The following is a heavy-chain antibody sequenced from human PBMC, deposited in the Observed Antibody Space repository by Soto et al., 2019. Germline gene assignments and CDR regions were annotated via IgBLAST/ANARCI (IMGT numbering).Heavy chain of an antibody. Sequence: KSSETLSLTCTVSGGSISNGDFYWSWIRQPPGKGLEWIGFIFYSGSTYYNPSLKSRVTISVDTSKNQFSLNLTSVTAADTAVYYCARERRDLYDFDYWGHGTLVTVSS. CDR2: IFYSGST. V-gene: IGHV4-30-4*01. J-gene: IGHJ5*01. CDR1: GGSISNGDFY. D-gene: IGHD3-3*01. CDR3: ARERRDLYDFDY.